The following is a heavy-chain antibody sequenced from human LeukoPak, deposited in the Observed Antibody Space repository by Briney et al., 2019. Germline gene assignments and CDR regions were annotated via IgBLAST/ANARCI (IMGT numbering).Heavy chain of an antibody. J-gene: IGHJ6*03. CDR3: ARVSRTPNYDYYYMDV. CDR1: APTLDDYG. V-gene: IGHV3-20*04. D-gene: IGHD2-2*01. CDR2: INWNGGTP. Sequence: SLTLAWSLSAPTLDDYGTSWGRPAPGKGLGWGSGINWNGGTPGSADSVKVRFTISRENAKNSLHRQLNIPRAEDTALYYCARVSRTPNYDYYYMDVWGKRTTVTVSS.